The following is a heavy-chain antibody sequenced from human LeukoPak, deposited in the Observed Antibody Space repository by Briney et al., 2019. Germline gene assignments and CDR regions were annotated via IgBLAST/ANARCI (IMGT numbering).Heavy chain of an antibody. D-gene: IGHD6-13*01. Sequence: ASVKVSCKASGYTFTGYYMHWVRQAPGQGLEWMGWINPNSGGTNYAQKFQGRVTMTRDTSISTAYMELSRLRSDDTAVYYCARHAYGSWHTGFDYWGQGTLVTVSS. CDR2: INPNSGGT. CDR1: GYTFTGYY. J-gene: IGHJ4*02. CDR3: ARHAYGSWHTGFDY. V-gene: IGHV1-2*02.